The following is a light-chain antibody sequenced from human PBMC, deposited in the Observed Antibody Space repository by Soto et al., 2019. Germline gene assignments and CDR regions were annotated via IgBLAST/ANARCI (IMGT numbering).Light chain of an antibody. CDR2: DVS. CDR3: CSYAGSYTVV. CDR1: SSDVGGYKY. Sequence: QSALTQPRSVSGSPGQSVTISCTGTSSDVGGYKYVSWYQQHPGKAPKLMIYDVSTRPSGVPDRFSGSKSGNTASLTISGLQTEDEADYYCCSYAGSYTVVFGGGTQLTVL. J-gene: IGLJ2*01. V-gene: IGLV2-11*01.